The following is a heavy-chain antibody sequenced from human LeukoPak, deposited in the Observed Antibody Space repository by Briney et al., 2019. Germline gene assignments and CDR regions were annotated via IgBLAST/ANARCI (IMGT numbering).Heavy chain of an antibody. J-gene: IGHJ4*02. CDR2: IYSGDST. CDR1: GFTVSGSY. V-gene: IGHV3-66*04. D-gene: IGHD3-10*01. Sequence: PGGSLRLSCAASGFTVSGSYMSWVRQAPGKGLEWISVIYSGDSTYYVDSVKGRFTISRDNSKNTLYLQMSSLRAEDTAVYYCAKLWFGELLYFDYWGQGTLVTVSS. CDR3: AKLWFGELLYFDY.